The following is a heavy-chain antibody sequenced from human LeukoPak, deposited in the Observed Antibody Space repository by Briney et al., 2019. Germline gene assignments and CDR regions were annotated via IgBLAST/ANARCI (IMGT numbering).Heavy chain of an antibody. D-gene: IGHD3-3*01. V-gene: IGHV4-59*01. CDR2: IYYGGST. Sequence: SETLSLTCSVSGDSINSNYWSWMRQPPGKGLEWIGYIYYGGSTNYNPSLKSRVSMSVDTSKNQFSLNLSSVTAADTAVYYCARLNYDFWSGYYSWFDPWGQGTLVTVSS. J-gene: IGHJ5*02. CDR1: GDSINSNY. CDR3: ARLNYDFWSGYYSWFDP.